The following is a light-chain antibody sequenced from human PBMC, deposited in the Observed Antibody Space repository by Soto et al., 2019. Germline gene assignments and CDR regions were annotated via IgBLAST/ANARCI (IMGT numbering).Light chain of an antibody. V-gene: IGKV3-11*01. J-gene: IGKJ1*01. Sequence: EVVLTQSPATLSFSPGERATLSCRASQSVITYLAWYQQKPGQAPRLLIYDASNRATGIPVRFSGSGSGTDFTLTISSLEPEDFAVYYCQQRTYWPWTFGQGTKVEIK. CDR2: DAS. CDR3: QQRTYWPWT. CDR1: QSVITY.